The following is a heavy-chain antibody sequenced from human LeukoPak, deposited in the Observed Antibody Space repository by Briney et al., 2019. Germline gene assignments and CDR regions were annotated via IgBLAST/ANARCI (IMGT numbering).Heavy chain of an antibody. CDR3: ARDPGVRGVYYNYFDP. CDR1: GLTFSTSW. J-gene: IGHJ5*02. V-gene: IGHV3-74*01. Sequence: GGSLRLPCMASGLTFSTSWMHWVRQAPGKGPVWVSRINGDGTQTTYADSVKGRFIIYRDNTRNTLHLQMNGLTAEDTAIYYCARDPGVRGVYYNYFDPWGQGTLVTVSS. CDR2: INGDGTQT. D-gene: IGHD3-10*01.